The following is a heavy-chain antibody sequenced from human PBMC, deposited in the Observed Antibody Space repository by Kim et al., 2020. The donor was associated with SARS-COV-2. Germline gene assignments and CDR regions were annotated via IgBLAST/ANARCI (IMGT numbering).Heavy chain of an antibody. J-gene: IGHJ4*02. CDR1: GFTFSVYS. V-gene: IGHV3-48*02. CDR2: ISSSSTTI. D-gene: IGHD3-9*01. CDR3: ARDPGYDILAGYYYFDH. Sequence: GGSLRLSCVASGFTFSVYSMNWVRQAPGKGLEWIAYISSSSTTIYYADSVKGLFTISRDNAKKSLYLQMNSLRDEDTAVYYCARDPGYDILAGYYYFDHWGQGTLVTVSS.